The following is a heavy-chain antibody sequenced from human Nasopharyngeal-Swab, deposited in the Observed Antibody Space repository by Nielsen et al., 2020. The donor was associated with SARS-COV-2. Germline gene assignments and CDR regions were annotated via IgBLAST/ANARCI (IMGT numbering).Heavy chain of an antibody. D-gene: IGHD3-3*01. Sequence: WVREDAGQGVEGMGGIIPIFGTANYAQKFQGRVTITADESTSTAYMELSSLRSEDTAVYYCARERGIFGVVIVWGQGTTVTVSS. CDR3: ARERGIFGVVIV. J-gene: IGHJ6*02. V-gene: IGHV1-69*01. CDR2: IIPIFGTA.